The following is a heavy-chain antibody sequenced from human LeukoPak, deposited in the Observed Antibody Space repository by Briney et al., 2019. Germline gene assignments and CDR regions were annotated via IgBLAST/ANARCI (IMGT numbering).Heavy chain of an antibody. CDR1: GFTFSSYA. V-gene: IGHV3-23*01. J-gene: IGHJ4*02. CDR2: IRGSGDTS. Sequence: PGGSLRLSCAASGFTFSSYAMNWVRRAPGKGLEWVSAIRGSGDTSYYADSVKGRFTISRDNSKNTLYLQLNSLSAEDTAVYYCAKGVGSSWLCSLGFDSWGQGTLVTVSS. CDR3: AKGVGSSWLCSLGFDS. D-gene: IGHD6-13*01.